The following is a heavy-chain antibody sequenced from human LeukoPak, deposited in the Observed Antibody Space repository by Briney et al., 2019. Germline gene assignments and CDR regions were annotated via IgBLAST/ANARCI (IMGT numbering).Heavy chain of an antibody. CDR2: ITGSGGST. Sequence: GGSLRLSCAVSGFTFSSYAMTWVRQAPGKGLEWVSTITGSGGSTYYADSVKGRFTISRDNSNNTLYLQMNSLRAEDTAVYYCAKVQDYGDHDAFDVWGQGTMVTVSS. CDR1: GFTFSSYA. V-gene: IGHV3-23*01. CDR3: AKVQDYGDHDAFDV. D-gene: IGHD4-17*01. J-gene: IGHJ3*01.